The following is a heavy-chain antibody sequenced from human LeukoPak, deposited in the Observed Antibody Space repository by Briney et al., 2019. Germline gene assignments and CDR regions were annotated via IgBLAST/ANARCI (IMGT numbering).Heavy chain of an antibody. D-gene: IGHD5-24*01. CDR2: ISAGGATI. Sequence: GGSMRLSCAVSGFSFSDYNMKWVRQAPGRGLEWISYISAGGATIYYADSVKGRFTISRDNAKNSLYLQMNSLRVEDAAMYYCVRVGRKEGYKHNDYWGQGTPVTVSS. CDR3: VRVGRKEGYKHNDY. CDR1: GFSFSDYN. J-gene: IGHJ4*02. V-gene: IGHV3-48*01.